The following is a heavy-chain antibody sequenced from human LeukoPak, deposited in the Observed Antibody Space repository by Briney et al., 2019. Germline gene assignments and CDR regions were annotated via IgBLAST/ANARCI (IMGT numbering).Heavy chain of an antibody. Sequence: GGSLRLSCAASGFTFSSYAMSWVRQAPGKGLEWVSAISGSGGSTYYADSVKGRFTISRDNSKNTLYLQMNSLRAEDTAVYYCARDEGWHDYGDYPGYWGQGTLVTVSS. J-gene: IGHJ4*02. CDR1: GFTFSSYA. CDR3: ARDEGWHDYGDYPGY. V-gene: IGHV3-23*01. D-gene: IGHD4-17*01. CDR2: ISGSGGST.